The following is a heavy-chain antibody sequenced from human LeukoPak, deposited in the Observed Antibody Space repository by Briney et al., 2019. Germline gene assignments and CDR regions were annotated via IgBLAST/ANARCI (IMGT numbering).Heavy chain of an antibody. J-gene: IGHJ4*02. V-gene: IGHV3-7*03. D-gene: IGHD3-3*01. CDR2: IKLDGSEK. Sequence: GGSLRLSCTASGFTFSSHWMSWVRQAPGKGLEWVANIKLDGSEKNYVDSVKGRFTISRDNTKNSLYLQMNSLRVEDTAVFYCARDQYDTWSRRGNFDSWGQGTLVIVSS. CDR1: GFTFSSHW. CDR3: ARDQYDTWSRRGNFDS.